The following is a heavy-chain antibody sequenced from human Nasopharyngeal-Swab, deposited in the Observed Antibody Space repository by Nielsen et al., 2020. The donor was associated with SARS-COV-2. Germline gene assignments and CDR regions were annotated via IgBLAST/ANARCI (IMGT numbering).Heavy chain of an antibody. CDR3: AKDSCSSTGCYTWDWGENWFDP. CDR2: ISGSGGST. Sequence: WIRQPPGKGLEWVSAISGSGGSTYYADSVKGRFTISRDNSKNTLYLQMNSLRAEDTAVYYCAKDSCSSTGCYTWDWGENWFDPWGQGTLVTVSS. J-gene: IGHJ5*02. V-gene: IGHV3-23*01. D-gene: IGHD2-2*02.